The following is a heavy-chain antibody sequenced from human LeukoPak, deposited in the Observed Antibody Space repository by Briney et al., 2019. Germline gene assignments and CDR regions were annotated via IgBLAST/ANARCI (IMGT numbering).Heavy chain of an antibody. V-gene: IGHV1-3*02. J-gene: IGHJ4*02. CDR3: ARVIVGEGEVDY. D-gene: IGHD1-26*01. Sequence: ASVKVSCKASGYTFTSYAMHWVREAPGQRLEWMGWSNAGNGNTKYSQEFQGRVTITRDTSASTAYMELSSLRSEDMAVYYCARVIVGEGEVDYWGQGTLVTVSS. CDR1: GYTFTSYA. CDR2: SNAGNGNT.